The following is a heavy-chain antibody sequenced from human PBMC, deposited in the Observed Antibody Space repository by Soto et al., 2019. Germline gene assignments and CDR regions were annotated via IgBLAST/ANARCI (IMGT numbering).Heavy chain of an antibody. Sequence: GASVKVSCKASGGTFSSYTISWVRQAPGQGLEWMGRIIPILGIANYAQKFQGRVTITADKSTSTAYMELSSLRSEDTAVYYCARVGGNSPEIEYFQHWGQGTLVTVSS. CDR3: ARVGGNSPEIEYFQH. CDR2: IIPILGIA. CDR1: GGTFSSYT. D-gene: IGHD2-21*02. J-gene: IGHJ1*01. V-gene: IGHV1-69*02.